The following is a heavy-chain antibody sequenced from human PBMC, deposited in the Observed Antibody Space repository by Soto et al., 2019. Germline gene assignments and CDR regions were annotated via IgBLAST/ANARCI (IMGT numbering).Heavy chain of an antibody. D-gene: IGHD1-26*01. J-gene: IGHJ4*02. Sequence: EVHLVESGGGLVKPGGSLRLSCAASGFIFSDYSMDWVRQAPGKGLEWVASISSTSTYISYADSVRGRVTISRDNAKNSLYLQMNSLTAEDTAVYYCARDGRGISFIFYFDYWGQGTLVTVSS. V-gene: IGHV3-21*01. CDR2: ISSTSTYI. CDR3: ARDGRGISFIFYFDY. CDR1: GFIFSDYS.